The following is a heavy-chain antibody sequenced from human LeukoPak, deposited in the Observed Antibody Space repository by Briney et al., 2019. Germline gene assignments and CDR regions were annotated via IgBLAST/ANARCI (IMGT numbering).Heavy chain of an antibody. D-gene: IGHD6-13*01. CDR1: GFTFSSYA. CDR3: AKVVPASGSQS. Sequence: GGSLRLSCAASGFTFSSYAMNWVRQAPGRGLEWVSTISSSGGSTYYADSVKGRLTISRDNSKNTLYLQMNSLRAEDTAVYFCAKVVPASGSQSWGQGTLVTVSS. J-gene: IGHJ5*02. CDR2: ISSSGGST. V-gene: IGHV3-23*01.